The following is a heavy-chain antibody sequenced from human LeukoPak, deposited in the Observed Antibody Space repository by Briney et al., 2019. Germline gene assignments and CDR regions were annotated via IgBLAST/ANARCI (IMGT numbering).Heavy chain of an antibody. J-gene: IGHJ4*02. Sequence: PGRSLRLSCAASGFTFSSYGMHWVRQAPGKGLEWVAVIWYDGSNKYYADSVKGRFTISRDNSKNALYLQMNSLRAEDTAVYYCARDLRLRYFDWSLGYWGQGTLVTVSS. CDR1: GFTFSSYG. CDR3: ARDLRLRYFDWSLGY. V-gene: IGHV3-33*01. CDR2: IWYDGSNK. D-gene: IGHD3-9*01.